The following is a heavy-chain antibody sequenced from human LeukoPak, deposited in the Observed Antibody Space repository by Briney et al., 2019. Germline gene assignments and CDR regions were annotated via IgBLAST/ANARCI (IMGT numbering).Heavy chain of an antibody. J-gene: IGHJ4*02. CDR1: GGTFSSYA. V-gene: IGHV1-69*05. CDR2: IIPIFGTA. D-gene: IGHD1-26*01. Sequence: SVKVSCKASGGTFSSYAISWVRQAPGQGLEWMGGIIPIFGTANYAQKFQGRVTITTDESTSTAYMELSSLRSEDTAVYYCARGKRVSYYLPPFDYWGQGTLVTVSS. CDR3: ARGKRVSYYLPPFDY.